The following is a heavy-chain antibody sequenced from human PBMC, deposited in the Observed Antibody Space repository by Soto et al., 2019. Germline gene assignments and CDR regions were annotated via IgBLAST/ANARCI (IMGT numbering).Heavy chain of an antibody. D-gene: IGHD4-17*01. Sequence: SETLSLTCAVYGGSFSGYYWSWIRQPPGKGLEWIGEINHSGSTNYNPSLKSRVTISVDTSKNQFSLKLSSVTAADTAVYYCARGSTGYGDYVSQNWFDPWGQGTLVTVSS. CDR3: ARGSTGYGDYVSQNWFDP. V-gene: IGHV4-34*01. J-gene: IGHJ5*02. CDR1: GGSFSGYY. CDR2: INHSGST.